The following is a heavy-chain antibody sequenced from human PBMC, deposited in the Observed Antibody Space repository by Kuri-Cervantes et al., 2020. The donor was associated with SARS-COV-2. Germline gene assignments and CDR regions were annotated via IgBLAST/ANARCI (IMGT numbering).Heavy chain of an antibody. CDR1: GFTFSSYG. V-gene: IGHV3-30*18. J-gene: IGHJ6*02. D-gene: IGHD3-3*01. CDR2: ISYDGSSK. CDR3: AKSYDFWSGYYRPYYYYYGMDV. Sequence: GESLKISCAASGFTFSSYGMHWVRQAPGKGLEWVAVISYDGSSKYYADSVKGRFTISRDNSKNTLYLQMNSLRAEDTAVYYCAKSYDFWSGYYRPYYYYYGMDVWGQGTTVTVSS.